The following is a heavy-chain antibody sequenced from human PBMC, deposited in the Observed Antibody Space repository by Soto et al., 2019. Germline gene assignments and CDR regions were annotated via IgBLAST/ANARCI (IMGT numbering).Heavy chain of an antibody. J-gene: IGHJ4*02. CDR1: GFSLSTSGVG. Sequence: SGPTLVNPTQTLTLTCTFSGFSLSTSGVGVGWIRQPPGKALEWLALIYWDDDKRYSPSLKSRLTITKDTSKNQVVLTMTNMDPVDTATYYCAHTGTWSVGDFWSGYSIPRFDYWGQGTLVTVSS. V-gene: IGHV2-5*02. CDR3: AHTGTWSVGDFWSGYSIPRFDY. D-gene: IGHD3-3*01. CDR2: IYWDDDK.